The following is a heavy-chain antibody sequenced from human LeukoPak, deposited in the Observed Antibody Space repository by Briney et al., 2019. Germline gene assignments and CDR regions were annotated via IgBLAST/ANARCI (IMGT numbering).Heavy chain of an antibody. V-gene: IGHV1-18*01. D-gene: IGHD3-3*01. J-gene: IGHJ3*02. CDR3: ARDHDFWSGYYRGRKQVSAFDI. Sequence: ASVKVSCKASGYTFTMYGISWVRQAPGQGLEWMGWISTYNGNTNYAQNFQGRVTMTTDTSTSTAYMELRSLRSDDTAVYYCARDHDFWSGYYRGRKQVSAFDIWGQGTMVTVSS. CDR2: ISTYNGNT. CDR1: GYTFTMYG.